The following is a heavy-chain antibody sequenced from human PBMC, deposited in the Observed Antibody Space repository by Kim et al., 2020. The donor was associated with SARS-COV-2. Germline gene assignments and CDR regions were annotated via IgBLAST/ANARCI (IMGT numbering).Heavy chain of an antibody. Sequence: SETLSLTCTVSGGSISSAGYYWSWIRQHPGKGLEWIGHIHYSGGTYFNPSLKSRPILSVDTSKNHFSLKLISVTDADTAVYYCARATGLYTVGAPYYFD. CDR3: ARATGLYTVGAPYYFD. J-gene: IGHJ4*01. V-gene: IGHV4-31*03. D-gene: IGHD1-26*01. CDR1: GGSISSAGYY. CDR2: IHYSGGT.